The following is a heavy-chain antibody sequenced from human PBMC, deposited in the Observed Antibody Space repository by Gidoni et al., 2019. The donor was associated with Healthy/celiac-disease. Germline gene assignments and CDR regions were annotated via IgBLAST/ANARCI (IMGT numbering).Heavy chain of an antibody. V-gene: IGHV2-26*01. CDR1: GFSLSNARMG. J-gene: IGHJ5*02. Sequence: QVTLKESGPVLVKHTETLTLTCTVSGFSLSNARMGVSWIRQPPGKALEWLAHIFSNDEKSYSTSLKSRLTISKDTSKSQVVLTMTNMDPVDTATYYCARTVDTAMVNNWFDPWGQGTLVTVSS. D-gene: IGHD5-18*01. CDR3: ARTVDTAMVNNWFDP. CDR2: IFSNDEK.